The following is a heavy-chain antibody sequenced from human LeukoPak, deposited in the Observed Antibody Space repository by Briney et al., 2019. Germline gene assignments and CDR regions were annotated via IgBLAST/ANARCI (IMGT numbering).Heavy chain of an antibody. CDR3: AKPAYAGYYYYMDV. Sequence: GGSLRLSCAASGFTFSSYGMHWVRQAPGKGLEWVALISYDGSNKYYADSVKGRFTISRDNSKNTLYLQMNSPRVEDTAVYYCAKPAYAGYYYYMDVWGKGTTVTVSS. J-gene: IGHJ6*03. CDR1: GFTFSSYG. V-gene: IGHV3-30*18. D-gene: IGHD3-16*01. CDR2: ISYDGSNK.